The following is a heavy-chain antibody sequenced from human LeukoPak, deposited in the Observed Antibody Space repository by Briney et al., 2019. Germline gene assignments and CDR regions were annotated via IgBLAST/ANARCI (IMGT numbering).Heavy chain of an antibody. V-gene: IGHV4-39*07. J-gene: IGHJ3*02. CDR3: ARSDGYGLVGI. CDR2: IYSSGST. CDR1: GASISSGRNY. D-gene: IGHD3-10*01. Sequence: PSETLSLTCSVPGASISSGRNYWGWIRQPPGKTLECIGSIYSSGSTYYNPSLKSRVIIIIDTPKNHFSLTLSSVTAADTAVYYCARSDGYGLVGIWGQGTMVTVSS.